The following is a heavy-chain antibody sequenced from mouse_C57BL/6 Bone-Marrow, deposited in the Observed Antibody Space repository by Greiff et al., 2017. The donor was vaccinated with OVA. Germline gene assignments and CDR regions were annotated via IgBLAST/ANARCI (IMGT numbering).Heavy chain of an antibody. CDR3: ARDGYDFDY. V-gene: IGHV1-82*01. CDR1: GYAFSSSW. D-gene: IGHD2-2*01. CDR2: IYPGDGDT. Sequence: QVHVKQSGPELVKPGASVKISCKASGYAFSSSWMNWVKQRPGKGLEWIGRIYPGDGDTNYNGKFKGKATLTADKSSSTAYMQLSSLTSEDSAVYFCARDGYDFDYWGQGTTLTVSS. J-gene: IGHJ2*01.